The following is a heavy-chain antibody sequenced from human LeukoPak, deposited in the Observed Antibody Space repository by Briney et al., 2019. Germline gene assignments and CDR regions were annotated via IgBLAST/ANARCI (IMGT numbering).Heavy chain of an antibody. CDR2: ISSSSSYT. V-gene: IGHV3-11*06. CDR3: ARVQIWFGELPYYFDY. Sequence: GGSLRLSCAASGFTFSDYYMSWIRQAPGKGLEWVSYISSSSSYTNYADSVKGRFTISRGNAKNSLYLQMNSLRAEDTAVYYCARVQIWFGELPYYFDYWGQGTLVTVSS. CDR1: GFTFSDYY. J-gene: IGHJ4*02. D-gene: IGHD3-10*01.